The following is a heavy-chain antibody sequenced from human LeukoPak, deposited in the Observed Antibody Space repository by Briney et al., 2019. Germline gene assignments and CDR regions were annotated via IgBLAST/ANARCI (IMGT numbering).Heavy chain of an antibody. J-gene: IGHJ4*02. CDR1: GFTFNTYG. CDR2: ISGSGGST. D-gene: IGHD2-21*01. Sequence: GGSLRLSWAASGFTFNTYGMSWVRHSPGKGLEWVSGISGSGGSTYYVDSVKGRFTISRDNSKNTLYLQMNSLREEDTALYFCAKNGGGQCYSHLDSWGQGNLVTVSS. CDR3: AKNGGGQCYSHLDS. V-gene: IGHV3-23*01.